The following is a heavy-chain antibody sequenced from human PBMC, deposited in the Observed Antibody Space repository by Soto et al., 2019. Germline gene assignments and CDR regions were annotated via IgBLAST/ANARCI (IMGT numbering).Heavy chain of an antibody. J-gene: IGHJ6*02. CDR3: ARDRCSSTGCYRGHGMDV. Sequence: QVQLVQSGAEVKKPGSSVKVSCKASGGTFSSYAISWVRQAPGQGLEWMGGIIPIFGTANYAQKFQGRVTITADESTSTAYMELSSLRSEDTAVYYCARDRCSSTGCYRGHGMDVWGQGTTVTVSS. V-gene: IGHV1-69*01. D-gene: IGHD2-2*02. CDR2: IIPIFGTA. CDR1: GGTFSSYA.